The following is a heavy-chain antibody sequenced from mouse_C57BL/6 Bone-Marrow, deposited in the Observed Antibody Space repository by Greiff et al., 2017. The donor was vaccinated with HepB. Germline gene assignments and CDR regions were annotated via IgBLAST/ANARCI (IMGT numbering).Heavy chain of an antibody. CDR2: ISDGGSYT. D-gene: IGHD3-1*01. J-gene: IGHJ2*01. V-gene: IGHV5-4*03. CDR1: GFTFSSYA. CDR3: ARGGGAMDY. Sequence: EVKLMESGGGLVKPGGSLKLSCAASGFTFSSYAMSWVRQTPERRLEWVATISDGGSYTYYPDNVKGRFTISRDNAKNNLYLQMSHLKSEDTAMYYCARGGGAMDYWGQGTTLTVSS.